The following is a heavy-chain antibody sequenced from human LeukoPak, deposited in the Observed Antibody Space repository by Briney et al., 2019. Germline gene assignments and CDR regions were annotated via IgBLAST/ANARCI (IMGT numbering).Heavy chain of an antibody. CDR1: GGSISSYY. CDR2: IYYSGST. V-gene: IGHV4-59*01. D-gene: IGHD6-19*01. CDR3: ARVRAGSGWNFDY. Sequence: SETLSLTCTVSGGSISSYYWSWIRQPPGKGLEWIGYIYYSGSTNYNPSLKSRVTISVDTSKNQFSLRLSSVTAADTAVYYCARVRAGSGWNFDYWGQGTLVTVSS. J-gene: IGHJ4*02.